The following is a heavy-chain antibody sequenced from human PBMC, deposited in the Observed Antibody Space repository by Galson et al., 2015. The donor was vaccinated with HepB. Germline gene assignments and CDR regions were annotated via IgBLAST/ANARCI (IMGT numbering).Heavy chain of an antibody. CDR1: GFTFSRFS. V-gene: IGHV3-21*01. Sequence: SLRLSCAASGFTFSRFSMNWVRQAPGKGLEWISSISGSSGYIHYADSVKGRFTMSRDNAKNSLYPQMDSLRAEDTAVYYCARDFDQILEVPFDYWGQGTLVTVSS. CDR3: ARDFDQILEVPFDY. J-gene: IGHJ4*02. CDR2: ISGSSGYI. D-gene: IGHD2-15*01.